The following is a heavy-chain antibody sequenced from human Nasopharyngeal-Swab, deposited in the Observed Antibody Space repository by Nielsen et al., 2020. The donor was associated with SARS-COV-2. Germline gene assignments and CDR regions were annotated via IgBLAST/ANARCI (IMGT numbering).Heavy chain of an antibody. Sequence: SGPTLVKPTETLTLTCTVSGFSLSNARMGVSWIRQPQGKALEWLAHIFSNDEKSYSTSLKSRLTISKDTSKSQVVLTMTNMDPVDTATYYCARSPADDSSGYYYVDWYFDLWGRGTLGTVSS. J-gene: IGHJ2*01. CDR2: IFSNDEK. V-gene: IGHV2-26*01. CDR1: GFSLSNARMG. CDR3: ARSPADDSSGYYYVDWYFDL. D-gene: IGHD3-22*01.